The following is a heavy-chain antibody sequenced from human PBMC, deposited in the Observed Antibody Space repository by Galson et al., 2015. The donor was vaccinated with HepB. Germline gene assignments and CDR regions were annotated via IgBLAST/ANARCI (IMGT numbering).Heavy chain of an antibody. CDR3: ATDPRVVVVAATPDY. CDR2: VDPEDGET. J-gene: IGHJ4*02. CDR1: GYTFTAYY. D-gene: IGHD2-15*01. Sequence: VKVSCKVSGYTFTAYYMHWVQQAPGKGLEWMGLVDPEDGETIYAEKFQGRVTITADTSTDTAYMELSSLRSEDTAVYYCATDPRVVVVAATPDYWGQGTLVTVSS. V-gene: IGHV1-69-2*01.